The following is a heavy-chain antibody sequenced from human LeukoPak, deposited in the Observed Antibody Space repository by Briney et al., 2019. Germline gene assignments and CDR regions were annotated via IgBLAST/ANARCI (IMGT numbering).Heavy chain of an antibody. J-gene: IGHJ5*02. CDR1: GYTFTGYY. CDR3: ALFDDIVVVVAATESFFP. Sequence: ASVKVSCKASGYTFTGYYMHWVRQAPGQGLEWMGWINPNSGGTNYAQKFQGRVTMTRDTSISIAYMELSRLRSDDTAVYYCALFDDIVVVVAATESFFPWGQGTLVTVSS. CDR2: INPNSGGT. D-gene: IGHD2-15*01. V-gene: IGHV1-2*02.